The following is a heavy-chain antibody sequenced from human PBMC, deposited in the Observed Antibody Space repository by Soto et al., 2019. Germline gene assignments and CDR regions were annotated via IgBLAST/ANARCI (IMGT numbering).Heavy chain of an antibody. CDR2: ISYDGSNK. CDR1: GFTFSSYA. J-gene: IGHJ6*02. CDR3: ARVYYYYYGMDV. Sequence: PGGSLSLSCAASGFTFSSYAMHWVRQAPGKGLEWVAVISYDGSNKYYADSVKGRFTISRDNSKNTLYLQMNSLRAEDTAVYYCARVYYYYYGMDVWGQGTTVTVSS. V-gene: IGHV3-30-3*01.